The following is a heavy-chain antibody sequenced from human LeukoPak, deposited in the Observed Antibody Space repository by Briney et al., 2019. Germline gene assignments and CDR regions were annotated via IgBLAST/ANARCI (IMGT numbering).Heavy chain of an antibody. V-gene: IGHV3-30*03. CDR3: ARKKPGLATTDTAGDFFDP. Sequence: PGGSLRLSCAASGFTFSSYWLHWVRQAPGKGLEWVAVISSDVSRQYYADSVKGRFTLSRDNSKSTLYLQMNSLRDEDTAVYYCARKKPGLATTDTAGDFFDPWGQGTLVTVSS. CDR1: GFTFSSYW. D-gene: IGHD6-13*01. CDR2: ISSDVSRQ. J-gene: IGHJ5*02.